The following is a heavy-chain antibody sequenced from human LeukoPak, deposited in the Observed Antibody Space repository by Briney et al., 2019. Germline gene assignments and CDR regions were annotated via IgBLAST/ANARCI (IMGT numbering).Heavy chain of an antibody. CDR2: ISGSGATT. CDR1: GFTFSSYA. CDR3: AKDYAYYYGSGIGGFDY. J-gene: IGHJ4*02. Sequence: PGGSLRLSCAASGFTFSSYAMSWVRQAPGKGLEWVSAISGSGATTYYADSVKGRLTISRDKSNNTLYLQMNRLRAEDTAVYYCAKDYAYYYGSGIGGFDYWGQGTLVTVSS. V-gene: IGHV3-23*01. D-gene: IGHD3-10*01.